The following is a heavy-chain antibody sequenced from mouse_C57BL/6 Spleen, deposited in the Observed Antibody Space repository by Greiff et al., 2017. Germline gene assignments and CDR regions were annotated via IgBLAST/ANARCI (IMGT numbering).Heavy chain of an antibody. CDR3: AKRGYDGYYFDY. V-gene: IGHV1-64*01. Sequence: QVQLKQPGAELVKPGASVKLSCKASGYTFTSYWMHWVKQRPGQGLEWIGMIHPNSGSTNYNEKFKSKATLTVDKSSSTAYMQLSSLTSEDSAVYNCAKRGYDGYYFDYWGQGTTLTVSS. CDR2: IHPNSGST. J-gene: IGHJ2*01. D-gene: IGHD2-3*01. CDR1: GYTFTSYW.